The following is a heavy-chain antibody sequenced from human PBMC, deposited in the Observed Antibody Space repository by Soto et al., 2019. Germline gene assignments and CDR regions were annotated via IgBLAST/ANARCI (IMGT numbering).Heavy chain of an antibody. D-gene: IGHD3-16*01. CDR1: GFSVSTNY. CDR3: ARGETITVHPGLGAFDI. V-gene: IGHV3-53*01. J-gene: IGHJ3*02. CDR2: IYTSGQT. Sequence: VQLVESGGGLIQAGGSRRLSCRVSGFSVSTNYMAWVRQVPGKGLEWASVIYTSGQTYYPDSVQGRFTISRDNSKNTVSPRLTRLTAEDSVVYYCARGETITVHPGLGAFDIWGQGTMVTVSS.